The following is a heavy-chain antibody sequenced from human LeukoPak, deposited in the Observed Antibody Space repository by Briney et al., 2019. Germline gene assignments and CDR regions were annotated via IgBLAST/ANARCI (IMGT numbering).Heavy chain of an antibody. V-gene: IGHV4-34*01. CDR2: INHSGST. CDR3: AAYGDYGNY. J-gene: IGHJ4*02. D-gene: IGHD4-17*01. Sequence: SDTLSLTCAVYGGSFSDYYWICIPQPPGKGLEWIGEINHSGSTNYNPSLKSRVTISVDTSKNQFSLKLSSVTAADTAVYYCAAYGDYGNYWGQGTLVTVSS. CDR1: GGSFSDYY.